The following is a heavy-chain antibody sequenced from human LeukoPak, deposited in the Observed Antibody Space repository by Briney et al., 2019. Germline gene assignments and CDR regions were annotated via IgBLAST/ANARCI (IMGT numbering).Heavy chain of an antibody. D-gene: IGHD3-22*01. CDR1: GGSISSYY. Sequence: SETLSLTCTVSGGSISSYYWSWIRQPPGKGLEWIGHIYDDGSTKYSPSLQSRLTLSVDTSKNHFSLKLSSVTAADTAVYYCARGRNYYDSSGEPFDYWGQGTLVTVSS. CDR3: ARGRNYYDSSGEPFDY. V-gene: IGHV4-59*12. CDR2: IYDDGST. J-gene: IGHJ4*02.